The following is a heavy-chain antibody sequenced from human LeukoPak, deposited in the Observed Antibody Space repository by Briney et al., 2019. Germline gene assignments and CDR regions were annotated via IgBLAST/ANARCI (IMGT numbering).Heavy chain of an antibody. CDR3: AKAIYGSGSHPVDY. CDR1: GFTFSSYA. J-gene: IGHJ4*02. Sequence: GGSLRLSCAASGFTFSSYAMSWVRQAPGKGLEWVSAISGSGGSTYYADSAKGRFTTSRDNSKNTLYLQMNSLRAEDTAVYYCAKAIYGSGSHPVDYWGQGTLVTVSS. CDR2: ISGSGGST. V-gene: IGHV3-23*01. D-gene: IGHD3-10*01.